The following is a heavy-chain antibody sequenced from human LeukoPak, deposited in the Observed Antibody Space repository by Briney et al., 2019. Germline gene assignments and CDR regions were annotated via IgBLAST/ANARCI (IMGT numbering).Heavy chain of an antibody. CDR1: GGSFSGYY. Sequence: SETLSLTCAVYGGSFSGYYWSWIRQPPGKGLEWIGEINHSGSTNYNPSLKSRVTISVDTSKNQFSLKLSSVTAADTAVYYCARGRGYCSSTSCYDRWGVRDYMDVWGKGTTVTVSS. V-gene: IGHV4-34*01. J-gene: IGHJ6*03. CDR2: INHSGST. CDR3: ARGRGYCSSTSCYDRWGVRDYMDV. D-gene: IGHD2-2*01.